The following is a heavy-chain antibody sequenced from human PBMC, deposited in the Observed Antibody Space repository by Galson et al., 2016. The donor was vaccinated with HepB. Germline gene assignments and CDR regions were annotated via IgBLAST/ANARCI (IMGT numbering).Heavy chain of an antibody. CDR3: ASDRTYFRAGYTDY. D-gene: IGHD3/OR15-3a*01. J-gene: IGHJ4*02. CDR1: GYSIGSGYY. V-gene: IGHV4-38-2*02. CDR2: ISHSGKT. Sequence: SETLSLTCSVSGYSIGSGYYWGWVRQPPGKGLEWIGSISHSGKTYYNPSLKSRVSMSLDSPRNEFSLKLISATAADTAVYYCASDRTYFRAGYTDYWGRGTLVTVSS.